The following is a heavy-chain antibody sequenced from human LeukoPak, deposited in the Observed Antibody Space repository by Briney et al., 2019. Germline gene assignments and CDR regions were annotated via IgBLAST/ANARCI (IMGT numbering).Heavy chain of an antibody. CDR3: ARHAGSSWYVDWFDP. D-gene: IGHD6-13*01. V-gene: IGHV4-31*03. CDR1: GGSISSGGYY. Sequence: NTSQTLSLTCTVSGGSISSGGYYWSWIRQHPGKGLEWIGYIYYSGSTYYNPSLKSRVTISVDTSKNQFSLKLSSVTAADTAVYYCARHAGSSWYVDWFDPWGQGTLVTVSS. J-gene: IGHJ5*02. CDR2: IYYSGST.